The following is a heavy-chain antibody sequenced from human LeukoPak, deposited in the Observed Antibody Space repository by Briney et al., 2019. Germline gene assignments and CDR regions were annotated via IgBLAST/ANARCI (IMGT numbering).Heavy chain of an antibody. J-gene: IGHJ4*02. V-gene: IGHV3-23*01. CDR1: GFTFSSYA. D-gene: IGHD5-18*01. CDR2: ISGSGGST. Sequence: GGSLRLSCAASGFTFSSYAMSWVRQAPGKGLEWVSAISGSGGSTYYADSVKGRFTISRDNSKNTLYLQMNSLRAEHTAVYYCATFGPAMVTKYFDYWGQGTLVTVSS. CDR3: ATFGPAMVTKYFDY.